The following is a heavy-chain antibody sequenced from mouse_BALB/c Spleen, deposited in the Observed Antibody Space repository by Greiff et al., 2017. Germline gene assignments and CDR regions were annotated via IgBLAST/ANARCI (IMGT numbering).Heavy chain of an antibody. D-gene: IGHD1-1*02. J-gene: IGHJ1*01. Sequence: QVQLKQPGAELVKPGASVKMSCKASGYTFTSYNMHWVKQTPGQGLEWIGAIYPGNGDTSYNQKFKGKATLTADKSSSTAYMQLSSLTSEDSAVYYCARRGGRGYFDVWGAGTTVTVSS. CDR3: ARRGGRGYFDV. CDR1: GYTFTSYN. CDR2: IYPGNGDT. V-gene: IGHV1-12*01.